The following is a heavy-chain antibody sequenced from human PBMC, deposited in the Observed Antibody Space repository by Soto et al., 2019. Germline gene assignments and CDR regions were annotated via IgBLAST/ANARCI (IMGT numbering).Heavy chain of an antibody. D-gene: IGHD3-10*01. CDR3: ARDSGPPMVRGDY. J-gene: IGHJ4*02. Sequence: GGSLRLSCAASGFTFSSYSMNWVRQAPGKGLEWVSSISSSSSYIYYADSVKGRFTISRDNAKNSLYLQMNSLRAEDTAVYYCARDSGPPMVRGDYWGQGTLVTVSS. V-gene: IGHV3-21*01. CDR1: GFTFSSYS. CDR2: ISSSSSYI.